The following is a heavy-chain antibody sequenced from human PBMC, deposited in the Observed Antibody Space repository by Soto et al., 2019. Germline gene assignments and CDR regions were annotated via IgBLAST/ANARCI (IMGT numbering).Heavy chain of an antibody. J-gene: IGHJ4*02. CDR2: ISASDGST. CDR3: ATYYFGSGSYYRFDN. D-gene: IGHD3-10*01. Sequence: ASRQVSYKASGKSFSFGFSWVRQAPGQGLEWMGWISASDGSTNSAQKFRGRISLTTDTSTNTAYMDLLSLTSDDTAVYFCATYYFGSGSYYRFDNWGQGTLVTVSS. CDR1: GKSFSFG. V-gene: IGHV1-18*01.